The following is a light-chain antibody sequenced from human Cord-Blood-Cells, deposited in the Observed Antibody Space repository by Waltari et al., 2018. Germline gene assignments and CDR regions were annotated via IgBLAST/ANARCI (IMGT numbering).Light chain of an antibody. V-gene: IGLV2-23*01. CDR2: EGS. CDR3: CSYAGSSTWV. J-gene: IGLJ3*02. CDR1: SSDVGSYNL. Sequence: QSALTQPASVPGSPGQSITISCNGTSSDVGSYNLVSWYQQHPGKAPKLMIYEGSKRPSGVSNRFSGSKSGNTASLTISGLQAEDEADYYCCSYAGSSTWVFGGGTKLTVL.